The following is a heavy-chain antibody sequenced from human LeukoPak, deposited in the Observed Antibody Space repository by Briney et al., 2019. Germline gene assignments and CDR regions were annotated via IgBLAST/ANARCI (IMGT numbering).Heavy chain of an antibody. J-gene: IGHJ4*02. CDR1: GGSITTYY. CDR2: IYHSGST. CDR3: AREAFSSGYYDDY. Sequence: SETLSLTCTVSGGSITTYYGTWIRQSPGKGLEWIGSIYHSGSTYYNPSLRSRITISVDTSRNQFSLKLSSVTAADTAIYYCAREAFSSGYYDDYWGQGTLVTVSS. V-gene: IGHV4-59*04. D-gene: IGHD3-22*01.